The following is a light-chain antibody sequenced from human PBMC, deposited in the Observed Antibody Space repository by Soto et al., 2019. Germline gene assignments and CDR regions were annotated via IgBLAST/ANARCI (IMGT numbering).Light chain of an antibody. Sequence: DIQMTQSPSAMSASVGDRVTISCRASHNINYYLAWFQQKPGKVPKRLIYSASSLQSGVPSRFSGSGSRTEFTLTITGLQPEDTAIYYCLQHNSYPLTFGGGTKVEIK. J-gene: IGKJ4*01. CDR3: LQHNSYPLT. V-gene: IGKV1-17*03. CDR2: SAS. CDR1: HNINYY.